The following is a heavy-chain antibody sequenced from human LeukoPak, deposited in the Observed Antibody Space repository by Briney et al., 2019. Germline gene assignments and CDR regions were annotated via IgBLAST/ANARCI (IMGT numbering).Heavy chain of an antibody. D-gene: IGHD1-26*01. J-gene: IGHJ4*02. CDR1: GGSISSYY. CDR3: AREEGGATLGYFDY. Sequence: SQTLSLTCTVSGGSISSYYWSWIRQPPGKGLEWIGYIYYSGSTNYNPSLKSRVTISVDTSKNQFSLKLSSVTAADTAVYYCAREEGGATLGYFDYWGQGTLVTVSS. CDR2: IYYSGST. V-gene: IGHV4-59*01.